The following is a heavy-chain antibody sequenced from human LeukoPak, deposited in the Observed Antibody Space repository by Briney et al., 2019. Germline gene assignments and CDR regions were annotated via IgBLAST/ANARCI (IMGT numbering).Heavy chain of an antibody. J-gene: IGHJ4*02. CDR2: IYSGGST. CDR1: GFTFSSYA. CDR3: AKDSAYYYDSSGYYYD. Sequence: GGSLRLSCAACGFTFSSYAMSWVRQPAGKGLEWVSVIYSGGSTYYADSVKGRFTISRDNSKNTLYLQMNSLRAEDTAMYYCAKDSAYYYDSSGYYYDWGQGTLVTVSS. V-gene: IGHV3-23*03. D-gene: IGHD3-22*01.